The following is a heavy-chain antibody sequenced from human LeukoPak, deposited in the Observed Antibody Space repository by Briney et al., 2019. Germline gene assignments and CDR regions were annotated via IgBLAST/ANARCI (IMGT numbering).Heavy chain of an antibody. D-gene: IGHD6-19*01. Sequence: GGSLRLSCAASGFTFSSYAMSWVRQAPGKGLEWVSVISGSGDTAFYADSVKGRFTISRDNSKNTLSLQMNSLRAEDTAIYYCAKDWNSPVTGTGYFQHWGQGTLVTVSS. J-gene: IGHJ1*01. V-gene: IGHV3-23*01. CDR2: ISGSGDTA. CDR3: AKDWNSPVTGTGYFQH. CDR1: GFTFSSYA.